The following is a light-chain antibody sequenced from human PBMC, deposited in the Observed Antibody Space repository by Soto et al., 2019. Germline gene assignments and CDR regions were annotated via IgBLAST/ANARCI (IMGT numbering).Light chain of an antibody. J-gene: IGLJ1*01. CDR3: CSYAGNTTFV. V-gene: IGLV2-23*01. Sequence: QSALTQPASVSGSLGQSITISCTGSSSDVGSYNLVSWYQQHPGKAPKLMIYEGTKRPSGVSNRFSGSKSGNTASLTISGLQAEDEADYYCCSYAGNTTFVFGVGTRSPS. CDR2: EGT. CDR1: SSDVGSYNL.